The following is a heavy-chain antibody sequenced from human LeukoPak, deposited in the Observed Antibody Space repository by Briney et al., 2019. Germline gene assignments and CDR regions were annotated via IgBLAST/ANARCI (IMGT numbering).Heavy chain of an antibody. CDR2: ISWNSDTI. D-gene: IGHD1-7*01. Sequence: AGGSLRLSCAASGFTFDDYAMRWVRQAPGKGLEWVSGISWNSDTIAYADSVKGRFTISRDKAKNSLYLQMNSLRPDDTAFYYCAKARGTTFIDYWGQGTLVTVSS. J-gene: IGHJ4*02. CDR1: GFTFDDYA. CDR3: AKARGTTFIDY. V-gene: IGHV3-9*01.